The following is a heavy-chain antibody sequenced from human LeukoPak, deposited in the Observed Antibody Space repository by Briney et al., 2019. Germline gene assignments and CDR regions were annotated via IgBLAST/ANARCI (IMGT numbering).Heavy chain of an antibody. CDR1: GFSFSVYW. D-gene: IGHD3-22*01. CDR2: IKQDGSDK. V-gene: IGHV3-7*01. J-gene: IGHJ4*02. CDR3: AKDLSDSSGYYYGFFDY. Sequence: GGSLRLSCAASGFSFSVYWMSWVRQTPGKGLQWVANIKQDGSDKNYVDSVRGRFTISRDSAKNSLFLQMNGLRAEDTAIYYCAKDLSDSSGYYYGFFDYWGQGTLVTVSS.